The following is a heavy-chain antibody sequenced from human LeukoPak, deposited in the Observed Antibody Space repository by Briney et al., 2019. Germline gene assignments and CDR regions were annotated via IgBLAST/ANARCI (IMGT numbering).Heavy chain of an antibody. CDR2: ISSSSSYI. D-gene: IGHD6-19*01. CDR3: AREFTGGPSSGWYHAFDI. V-gene: IGHV3-21*01. Sequence: PGGSLRLSCAASGFTFSSYSMNWVRQAPGKGLEWVSSISSSSSYIYYADSAKGRFTISRDNAKNSLYLQMNSLRAEDTAVYYCAREFTGGPSSGWYHAFDIWGQGTMVTVSS. CDR1: GFTFSSYS. J-gene: IGHJ3*02.